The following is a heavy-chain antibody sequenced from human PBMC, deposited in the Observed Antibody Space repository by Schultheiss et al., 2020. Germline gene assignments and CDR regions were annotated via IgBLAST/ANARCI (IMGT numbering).Heavy chain of an antibody. CDR2: IWYDGSNK. J-gene: IGHJ6*02. CDR1: GFIFSNYG. Sequence: GGSLRLSCAASGFIFSNYGMHWVRQAPGKGLEWVAVIWYDGSNKYYADSVKGRFTSSRDNSKNTLYLQMNSLRAEDTAVYYCAKSPGYYYYGMDVWGQGTTVTVSS. V-gene: IGHV3-33*06. CDR3: AKSPGYYYYGMDV. D-gene: IGHD1-14*01.